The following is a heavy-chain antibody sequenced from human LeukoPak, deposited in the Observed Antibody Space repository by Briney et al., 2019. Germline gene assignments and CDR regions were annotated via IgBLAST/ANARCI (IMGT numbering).Heavy chain of an antibody. V-gene: IGHV4-39*01. J-gene: IGHJ4*02. CDR3: ARADYGDYVF. D-gene: IGHD4-17*01. CDR2: IYSSGNT. CDR1: GASISSNNYY. Sequence: SETLSLTCTVSGASISSNNYYWGWVRQPPGKGLEWIGNIYSSGNTYYNASLKSQVTIYIDTSKNQFSLKLTSVTAPDTAVYYCARADYGDYVFWGQGTLVTVSS.